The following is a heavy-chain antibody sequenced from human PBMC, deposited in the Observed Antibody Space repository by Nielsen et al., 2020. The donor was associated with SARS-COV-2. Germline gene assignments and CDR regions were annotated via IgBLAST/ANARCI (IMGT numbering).Heavy chain of an antibody. D-gene: IGHD2-2*01. Sequence: GGSLRLSCAASGFRFTSYTMNWVRQAPGKGLEWVASITMSGAYMYYADSVRGRFTVSRDNAENSLYLQMNSLRPEDTAVYYCARETIDFTSSFVDNWGQGTLVTVS. J-gene: IGHJ4*02. V-gene: IGHV3-21*06. CDR2: ITMSGAYM. CDR3: ARETIDFTSSFVDN. CDR1: GFRFTSYT.